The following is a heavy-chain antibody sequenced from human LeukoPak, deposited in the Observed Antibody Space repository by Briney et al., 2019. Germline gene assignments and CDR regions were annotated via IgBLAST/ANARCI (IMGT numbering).Heavy chain of an antibody. CDR3: ARDSTAGTSEYFQH. D-gene: IGHD6-13*01. V-gene: IGHV3-30-3*01. J-gene: IGHJ1*01. CDR1: GFTFSSYA. CDR2: ISYDGSNK. Sequence: GRSLRLSCAASGFTFSSYAMHWVRQAPGKGLEWVAVISYDGSNKYYADSVKGRFTISRDNAKNSLYLQMNSLRAEDTAVYYCARDSTAGTSEYFQHWGQGTLVTVSS.